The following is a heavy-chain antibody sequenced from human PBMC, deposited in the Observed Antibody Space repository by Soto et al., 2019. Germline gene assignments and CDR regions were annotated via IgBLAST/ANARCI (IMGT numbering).Heavy chain of an antibody. CDR3: ARFSGNAFDI. Sequence: PSETLSLTCSVSGGSISSSSYNWDWIRQPPGKGLEWIGTIDYNGATDYHPSLTTRAAISVDASDFQFSLKLTSVTAADTSIYYCARFSGNAFDIWGHGTMVTVSS. CDR1: GGSISSSSYN. CDR2: IDYNGAT. J-gene: IGHJ3*02. V-gene: IGHV4-39*01.